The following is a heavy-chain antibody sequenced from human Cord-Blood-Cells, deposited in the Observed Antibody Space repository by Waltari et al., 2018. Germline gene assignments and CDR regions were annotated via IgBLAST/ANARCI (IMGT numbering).Heavy chain of an antibody. CDR3: ARPIVQLTGDPPDAFDI. J-gene: IGHJ3*02. Sequence: YYWGWIRQPPGKGLEWIGSIYYSGSTYYNPSLKSRVTISVDTSKNQFSLKLSSVTAADTAVYYCARPIVQLTGDPPDAFDIWGQGTMVTVSS. V-gene: IGHV4-39*01. CDR1: YY. D-gene: IGHD7-27*01. CDR2: IYYSGST.